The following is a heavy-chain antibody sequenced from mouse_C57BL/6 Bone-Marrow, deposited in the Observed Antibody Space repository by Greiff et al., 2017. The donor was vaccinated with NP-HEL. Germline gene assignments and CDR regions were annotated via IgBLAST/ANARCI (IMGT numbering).Heavy chain of an antibody. J-gene: IGHJ3*01. CDR1: GFSLTSYG. V-gene: IGHV2-5*01. Sequence: VQLQQSGPGLVQPSQSLSITCTVSGFSLTSYGVHWVRQSPGKGLEWLGVIWRGGSTDYNAAFMSRLSITKDNSKSQVFFKMNSLQADDTAIYYCAKNGEYAQAWFAYWGQGTLVTVSA. D-gene: IGHD2-13*01. CDR2: IWRGGST. CDR3: AKNGEYAQAWFAY.